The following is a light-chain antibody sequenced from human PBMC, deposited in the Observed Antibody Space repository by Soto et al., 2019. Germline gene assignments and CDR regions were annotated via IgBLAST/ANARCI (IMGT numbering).Light chain of an antibody. Sequence: DIQLSQSPSFLSASVGDRVTITCRASQGISNYLAWYQRKPGKAPKLLISTASILQSGVPSRFSGSGSGTEITLTISSLQPEDFAPYYCQQLTSYPITFGQGTRLEIK. CDR2: TAS. CDR3: QQLTSYPIT. J-gene: IGKJ5*01. CDR1: QGISNY. V-gene: IGKV1-9*01.